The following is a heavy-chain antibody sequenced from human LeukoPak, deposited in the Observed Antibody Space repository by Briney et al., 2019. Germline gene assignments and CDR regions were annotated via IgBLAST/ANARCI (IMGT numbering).Heavy chain of an antibody. CDR1: GFTFDDYA. V-gene: IGHV3-9*01. CDR3: AREADGFDV. CDR2: ISWNSGSI. Sequence: PGGSLRLSCAVSGFTFDDYAMHWVRQAPGKGLEWVSGISWNSGSIGYADSVKGRFTISRDNAKDSLYLQMNSLRVEDTALYYCAREADGFDVWGQGTMVTVSS. J-gene: IGHJ3*01.